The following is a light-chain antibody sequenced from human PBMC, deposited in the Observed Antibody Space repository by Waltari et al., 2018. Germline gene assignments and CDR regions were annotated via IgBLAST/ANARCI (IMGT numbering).Light chain of an antibody. J-gene: IGKJ1*01. V-gene: IGKV1-5*01. Sequence: DIQMTQAPSTLSPSVGDRVTITCRASQSIATWLAWYQQKPGKAPKRLIYAASTLQSGVPSRFSGSGSGTEFTLTISSLQPEDFATYYCLQHNTYPPTFGQGTKVEIK. CDR1: QSIATW. CDR2: AAS. CDR3: LQHNTYPPT.